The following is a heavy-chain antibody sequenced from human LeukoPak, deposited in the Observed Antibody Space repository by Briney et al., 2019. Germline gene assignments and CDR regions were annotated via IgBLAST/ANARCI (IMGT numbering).Heavy chain of an antibody. CDR3: AREASSGYYSNDAFDI. Sequence: ASETLSLTCTVSGGSIRNYYWSWMRQSPGTGLEWIGSIYYSGSTNYNPSLKSRVTISVDTSKNQFSLKLSSVTAADTAVYYCAREASSGYYSNDAFDIWGQGTMVTVSS. J-gene: IGHJ3*02. V-gene: IGHV4-59*01. CDR2: IYYSGST. CDR1: GGSIRNYY. D-gene: IGHD3-22*01.